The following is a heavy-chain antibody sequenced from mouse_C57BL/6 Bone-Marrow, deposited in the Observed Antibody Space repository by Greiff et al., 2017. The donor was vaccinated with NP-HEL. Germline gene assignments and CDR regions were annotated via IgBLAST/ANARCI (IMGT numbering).Heavy chain of an antibody. CDR1: GYTFTSYW. D-gene: IGHD2-10*02. CDR2: IDPSDSYT. CDR3: ARGYGNYVFPFDY. Sequence: QVHVKQPGAELVRPGTSVKLSCKASGYTFTSYWMHWVKQRPGQGLEWIGVIDPSDSYTNYNQKFKGKATLTVDTSSSTAYMQLSSLTSEDSAVYYCARGYGNYVFPFDYWGQGTTLTVSS. J-gene: IGHJ2*01. V-gene: IGHV1-59*01.